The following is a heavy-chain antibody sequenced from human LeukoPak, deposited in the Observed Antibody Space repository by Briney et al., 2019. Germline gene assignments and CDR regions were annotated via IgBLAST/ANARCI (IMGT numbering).Heavy chain of an antibody. V-gene: IGHV3-9*01. Sequence: GGSLRLSCAASGFTFDDYAMHWVRQAPGKGLGWVSGISWNCGSIGYADSVKGRFTISRDNAKNSLYLQMNSLRAEDTALYYCAKDRGCSGGSCYFPYYYYGMDVWGQGTTVTVSS. CDR3: AKDRGCSGGSCYFPYYYYGMDV. CDR2: ISWNCGSI. J-gene: IGHJ6*02. CDR1: GFTFDDYA. D-gene: IGHD2-15*01.